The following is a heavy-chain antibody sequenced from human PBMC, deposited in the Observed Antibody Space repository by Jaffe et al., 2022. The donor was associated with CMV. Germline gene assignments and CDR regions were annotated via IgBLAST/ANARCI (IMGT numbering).Heavy chain of an antibody. CDR1: GFTFSNAW. CDR3: TTDESWLLPNDAFDI. D-gene: IGHD3-22*01. V-gene: IGHV3-15*01. Sequence: EVQLVESGGGLVKPGGSLRLSCAASGFTFSNAWMSWVRQAPGKGLEWVGRIKSKTDGGTTDYAAPVKGRFTISRDDSKNTLYLQMNSLKTEDTAVYYCTTDESWLLPNDAFDIWGQGTMVTVSS. CDR2: IKSKTDGGTT. J-gene: IGHJ3*02.